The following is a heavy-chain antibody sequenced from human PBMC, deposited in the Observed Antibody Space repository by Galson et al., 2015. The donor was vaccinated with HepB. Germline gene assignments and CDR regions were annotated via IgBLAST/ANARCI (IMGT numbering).Heavy chain of an antibody. CDR3: AKDLLDTAMDDY. CDR1: GFTFSSYA. J-gene: IGHJ4*02. Sequence: SLRLSCAASGFTFSSYAMSWVRQAPGKRLEWVSAISGSGGSTYYADSVKGRFTISRDNSKNTLYLQMNSLRAGDTAVYYCAKDLLDTAMDDYWGQGTLVTVSS. D-gene: IGHD5-18*01. V-gene: IGHV3-23*01. CDR2: ISGSGGST.